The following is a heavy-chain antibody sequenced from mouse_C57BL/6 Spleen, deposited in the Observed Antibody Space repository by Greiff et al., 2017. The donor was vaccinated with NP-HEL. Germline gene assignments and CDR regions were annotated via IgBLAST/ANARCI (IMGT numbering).Heavy chain of an antibody. V-gene: IGHV1-82*01. J-gene: IGHJ3*01. CDR2: IYPGDGDT. CDR1: GYAFSSSW. D-gene: IGHD1-1*01. CDR3: ASNYGNSYPAWFAD. Sequence: QVQLQQSGPELVKPGASVKISCKASGYAFSSSWMNWVKQRPGKGLEWIGRIYPGDGDTNYNGKFKGKATLTADKSSSTAYMQLSSLTSEDSAVYFCASNYGNSYPAWFADWGQGTLVTVSA.